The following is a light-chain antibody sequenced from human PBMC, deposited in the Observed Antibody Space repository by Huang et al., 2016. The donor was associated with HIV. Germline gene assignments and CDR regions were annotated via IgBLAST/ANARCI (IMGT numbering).Light chain of an antibody. CDR1: QGVGSS. V-gene: IGKV3D-11*01. CDR2: DAS. J-gene: IGKJ2*01. CDR3: QHRSNWHSYT. Sequence: EFVLTQSPATLSLSPGERATLSCRASQGVGSSLAWYQQKPGQAPRRLIYDASNRATGIPARFSGSGPGTDVTLTISSLEPEDFAVYYCQHRSNWHSYTFGQGTKLEIK.